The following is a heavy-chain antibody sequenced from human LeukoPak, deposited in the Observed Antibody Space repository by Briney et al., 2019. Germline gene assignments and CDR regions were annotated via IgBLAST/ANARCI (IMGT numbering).Heavy chain of an antibody. J-gene: IGHJ3*02. CDR2: IYTRGST. D-gene: IGHD2-15*01. CDR1: GGSINNYY. CDR3: ARGRYCSADICSGDDAFDI. V-gene: IGHV4-4*07. Sequence: PSETLSLPCTVSGGSINNYYWSWIRQPAGKGLEWIGRIYTRGSTNYNPSLKSRVTMSVDTSKNQFSLKLSSVTAADTAVYYCARGRYCSADICSGDDAFDIWGQGTMVSVSS.